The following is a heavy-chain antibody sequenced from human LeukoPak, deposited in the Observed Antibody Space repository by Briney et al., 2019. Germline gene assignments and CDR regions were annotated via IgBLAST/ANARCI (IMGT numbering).Heavy chain of an antibody. CDR3: AIYSSGWRRVY. J-gene: IGHJ4*02. CDR2: IIPIFGTA. Sequence: ASVKVSCQASGGTFSSYAISWVRQAPGQGLEWMGGIIPIFGTANYAQKFQGRVTITTDESTSTAYMELSSLRSEHTAVYYCAIYSSGWRRVYWGQGTLVTVSS. V-gene: IGHV1-69*05. CDR1: GGTFSSYA. D-gene: IGHD6-19*01.